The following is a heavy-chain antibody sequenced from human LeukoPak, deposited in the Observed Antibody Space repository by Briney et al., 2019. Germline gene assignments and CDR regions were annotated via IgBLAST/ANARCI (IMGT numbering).Heavy chain of an antibody. CDR2: INTNTGNP. J-gene: IGHJ4*02. Sequence: ASVKVSCKASGYTFTSYAMNWVRQAPGQGLEWMGWINTNTGNPTYAQGFTGRFVFSLDTSVSTAYLQISSLKAEDTAVYYCARAGRITMVRGALVWGQGTLVTVSS. D-gene: IGHD3-10*01. CDR3: ARAGRITMVRGALV. V-gene: IGHV7-4-1*02. CDR1: GYTFTSYA.